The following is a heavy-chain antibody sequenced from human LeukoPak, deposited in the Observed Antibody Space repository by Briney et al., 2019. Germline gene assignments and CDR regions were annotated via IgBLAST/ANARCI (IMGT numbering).Heavy chain of an antibody. CDR1: GFTFSSYE. D-gene: IGHD3-16*01. CDR3: ARAFNSRMAGGLFYFDY. J-gene: IGHJ4*02. CDR2: ISSSGSTI. Sequence: GGSLRLSCAASGFTFSSYEMNWVRQAPGKGLEWVSYISSSGSTIYYADSVKGRFTISRDNAKNSLYLQMNSLRAEDTAVYYCARAFNSRMAGGLFYFDYWGQGTLVTVSS. V-gene: IGHV3-48*03.